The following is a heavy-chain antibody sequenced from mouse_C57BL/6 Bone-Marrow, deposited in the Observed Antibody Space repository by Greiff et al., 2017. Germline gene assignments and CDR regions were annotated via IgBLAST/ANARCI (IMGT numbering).Heavy chain of an antibody. Sequence: QVQLQQSGAELAKPGASVKLSCKASGYTFTSYWMHWVKQRPGQGLEWIGYINPSSGYTKYNQKFKDKATLTADKSSSTAYMQLSSLPYEDSAVYYCARLIPTTVGAIDYWGQGTTLTVSS. J-gene: IGHJ2*01. CDR3: ARLIPTTVGAIDY. CDR1: GYTFTSYW. CDR2: INPSSGYT. D-gene: IGHD1-1*01. V-gene: IGHV1-7*01.